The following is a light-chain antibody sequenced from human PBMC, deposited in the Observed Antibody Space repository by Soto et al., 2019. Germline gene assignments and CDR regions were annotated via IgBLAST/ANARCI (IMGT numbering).Light chain of an antibody. CDR1: QSISNNY. CDR3: QQYISSPLT. CDR2: GAS. V-gene: IGKV3-20*01. J-gene: IGKJ1*01. Sequence: EIVLTQSPGTPSLSPGERAPLSCRASQSISNNYLAWYQQKPGQAPRPVIYGASNRATGIPDRFSASGSGTDFTLTISRLEPEDFAVYYCQQYISSPLTFGQGTKVDIK.